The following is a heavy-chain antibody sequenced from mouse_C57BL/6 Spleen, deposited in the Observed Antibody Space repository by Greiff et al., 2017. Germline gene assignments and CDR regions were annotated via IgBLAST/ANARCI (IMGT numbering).Heavy chain of an antibody. CDR1: GFNIKDYY. J-gene: IGHJ2*01. D-gene: IGHD1-1*01. V-gene: IGHV14-2*01. Sequence: EVQLQQSGAELVKPGASVKLSCTASGFNIKDYYMHWVKQRTEQGLEWIGRIDPEDGETKYAPQFQGKATITADTSSNTAYLQLSSLTSEDTAVYYCARSFYYGSRFDYWGQGTTLTVSS. CDR3: ARSFYYGSRFDY. CDR2: IDPEDGET.